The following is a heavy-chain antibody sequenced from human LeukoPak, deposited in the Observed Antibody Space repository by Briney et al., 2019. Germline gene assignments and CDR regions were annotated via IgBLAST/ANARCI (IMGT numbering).Heavy chain of an antibody. Sequence: PSETLSLTCTVSDGSISSYYWSWIRQPPGEGLEWIGYIYYSGSTNYNPSLKSRVTISVDTSKNQFSLKLSSVTAADTAVYYCARHPGEQQPFDYWGQGTLVTVSS. CDR3: ARHPGEQQPFDY. J-gene: IGHJ4*02. V-gene: IGHV4-59*08. CDR1: DGSISSYY. CDR2: IYYSGST. D-gene: IGHD6-13*01.